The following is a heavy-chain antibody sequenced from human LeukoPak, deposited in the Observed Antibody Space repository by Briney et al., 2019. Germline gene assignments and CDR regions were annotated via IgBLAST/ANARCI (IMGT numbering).Heavy chain of an antibody. V-gene: IGHV1-18*01. CDR2: ISAYNGNT. D-gene: IGHD2-2*01. J-gene: IGHJ3*02. CDR1: GYTFTSYG. CDR3: AASTLNCSSTSCYLVGAFDI. Sequence: ASVKVSCKASGYTFTSYGISWVRQAPGQGLEWMGWISAYNGNTNYAQKLQGRVTMTTDTSTSTAYMELRSLRSDDTAVYYCAASTLNCSSTSCYLVGAFDIWGQGTMVTVSS.